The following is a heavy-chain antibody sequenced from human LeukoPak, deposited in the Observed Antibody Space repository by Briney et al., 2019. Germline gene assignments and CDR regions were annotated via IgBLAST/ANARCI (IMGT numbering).Heavy chain of an antibody. CDR2: INPSGGST. V-gene: IGHV1-46*01. J-gene: IGHJ4*02. Sequence: ASVKVSCKASGYTFTSYSMHWVRQAPGQGLVWMGIINPSGGSTSYAQKFQGRVTMTRDTSTSTVYMELSSLRSEDTAVYYCARSGTYNEFDYWGQGTLVTVSS. CDR3: ARSGTYNEFDY. D-gene: IGHD1-26*01. CDR1: GYTFTSYS.